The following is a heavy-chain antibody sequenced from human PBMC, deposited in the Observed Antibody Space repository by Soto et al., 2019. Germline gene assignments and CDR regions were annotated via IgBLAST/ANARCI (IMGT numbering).Heavy chain of an antibody. CDR1: GDFLSSYY. J-gene: IGHJ4*02. CDR2: IYYSGIT. D-gene: IGHD2-15*01. Sequence: SETLSLTCTVSGDFLSSYYWSWIRQSPVKGLEWIGYIYYSGITNYNASLKSRVTMSIDTSKNQFSLKLNSVTAADTAVYFCARGGCSGGSCQALDYWGQGIPVTVSS. V-gene: IGHV4-59*01. CDR3: ARGGCSGGSCQALDY.